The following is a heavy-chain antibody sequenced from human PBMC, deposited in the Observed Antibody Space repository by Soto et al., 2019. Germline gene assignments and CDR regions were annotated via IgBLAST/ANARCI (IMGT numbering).Heavy chain of an antibody. CDR2: INAGNGDT. V-gene: IGHV1-3*01. J-gene: IGHJ4*02. Sequence: QVQLVQCGAEVKKPGASVKVSCKASGYTFSSFAIHWVRQAPGQRLEWMGWINAGNGDTKYSQKFQGRVTIARDTAASTAYMELGSLTFEDTAVYYCARKVGASAYWGQGTLVTVSS. CDR3: ARKVGASAY. CDR1: GYTFSSFA. D-gene: IGHD1-26*01.